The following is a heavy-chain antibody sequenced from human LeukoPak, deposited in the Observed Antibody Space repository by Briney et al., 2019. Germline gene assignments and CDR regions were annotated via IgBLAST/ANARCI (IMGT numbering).Heavy chain of an antibody. J-gene: IGHJ6*02. V-gene: IGHV3-33*01. Sequence: GRSLRLSCAASGFTFSSYGMHWVRQAPGKGLEWVAATWYDGSNKYYADSVKGRFTTSRDNSKNTLYLQMNSLRAEDTAVYFCARGGHCSTTSCSNYDGMDVWGQGTTLTVSS. CDR2: TWYDGSNK. CDR1: GFTFSSYG. CDR3: ARGGHCSTTSCSNYDGMDV. D-gene: IGHD2-2*01.